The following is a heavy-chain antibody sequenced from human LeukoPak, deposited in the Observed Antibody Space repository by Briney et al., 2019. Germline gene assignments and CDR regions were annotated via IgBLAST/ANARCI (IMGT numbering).Heavy chain of an antibody. CDR1: GFTFSSYS. CDR2: ISSSSSYI. J-gene: IGHJ4*02. V-gene: IGHV3-21*01. CDR3: ARDGGDTAVPAAMGRDY. D-gene: IGHD2-2*01. Sequence: GGSLRLSCAASGFTFSSYSMNWVRQAPGKGLEWVSSISSSSSYIYYADSVKGRFTISRDNAKNSLYLQMNSLRAEDTAVYYCARDGGDTAVPAAMGRDYWGQGTLVTVSS.